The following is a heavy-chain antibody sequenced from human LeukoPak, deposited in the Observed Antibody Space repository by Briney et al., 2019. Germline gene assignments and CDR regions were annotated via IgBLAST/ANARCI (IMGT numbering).Heavy chain of an antibody. CDR3: VRGSSGTAVRGVSWAWFDP. V-gene: IGHV3-7*05. Sequence: HSGGSLRLSCVASGFTFSNYWMSWVRQAPGKGLEGVANIKQDGSGKYFVDSVKGRFTISRDNVENSLYLQMNSLRAEDTAVYYCVRGSSGTAVRGVSWAWFDPWGQGTLVTVSS. CDR2: IKQDGSGK. D-gene: IGHD3-10*01. CDR1: GFTFSNYW. J-gene: IGHJ5*02.